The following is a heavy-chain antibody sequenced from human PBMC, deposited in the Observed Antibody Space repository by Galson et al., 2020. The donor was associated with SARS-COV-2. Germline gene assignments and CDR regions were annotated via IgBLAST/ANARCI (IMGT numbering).Heavy chain of an antibody. Sequence: GESLKISFSASGFNFNNYAMHWVRQAPGKGLEYVTFISRDGARTHYADSVKGRFTISRDNSKNTLYLQLSRLRPEDTAVYYCVKRPQYSDYGNYYYGVDVWGQGTTVTVSS. V-gene: IGHV3-64D*06. D-gene: IGHD4-17*01. J-gene: IGHJ6*02. CDR1: GFNFNNYA. CDR2: ISRDGART. CDR3: VKRPQYSDYGNYYYGVDV.